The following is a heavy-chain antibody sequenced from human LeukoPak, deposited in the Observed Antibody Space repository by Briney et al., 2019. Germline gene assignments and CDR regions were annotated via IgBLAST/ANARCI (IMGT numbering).Heavy chain of an antibody. D-gene: IGHD6-13*01. V-gene: IGHV3-48*03. CDR1: GFTFSSYE. J-gene: IGHJ3*02. CDR2: ISSSGSTI. CDR3: ARGALGAAAGMVAFDI. Sequence: PGGSLRLSCTASGFTFSSYEMNWVRQAPGKGLEWVSYISSSGSTIYYADSVKGRFTISRDNAKNSLYLQMNSLRAEDTAVYYCARGALGAAAGMVAFDIWGQGTMVTVSS.